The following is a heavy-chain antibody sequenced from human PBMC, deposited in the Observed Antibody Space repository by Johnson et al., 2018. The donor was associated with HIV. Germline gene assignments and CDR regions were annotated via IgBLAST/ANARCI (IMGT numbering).Heavy chain of an antibody. CDR2: GRGT. V-gene: IGHV3-66*01. D-gene: IGHD2-15*01. CDR1: GFTVNRSS. J-gene: IGHJ3*02. CDR3: AKDNLKRTRGSDAFDI. Sequence: VQLVESGGGVVQSGGSLRLACADPGFTVNRSSMNWVRLAPGKGLEWVHGRGTYYADSVKGRFTTSRDHSKNSLYLQMNSLRAEDTAMYYCAKDNLKRTRGSDAFDIWGQGTMVTVSS.